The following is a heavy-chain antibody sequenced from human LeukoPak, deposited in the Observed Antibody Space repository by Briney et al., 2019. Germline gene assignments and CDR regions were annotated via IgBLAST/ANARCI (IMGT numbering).Heavy chain of an antibody. CDR3: ALRLLVLDY. Sequence: GGSLRLSCAASGFTFSSYEMNWVRQAPGQGLEWVSYISSSGSTIYYADSVKGRFTISRDNAKNSLYLQMNSLRAEDTAVYYCALRLLVLDYWGQGTLVTVSS. CDR1: GFTFSSYE. CDR2: ISSSGSTI. J-gene: IGHJ4*02. D-gene: IGHD5-18*01. V-gene: IGHV3-48*03.